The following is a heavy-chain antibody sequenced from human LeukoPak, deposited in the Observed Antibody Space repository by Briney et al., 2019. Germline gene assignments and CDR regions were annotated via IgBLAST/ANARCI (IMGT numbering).Heavy chain of an antibody. CDR2: IYYSGST. CDR1: GGSISSHY. CDR3: ARVFGSYCSSTSCDFDY. D-gene: IGHD2-2*01. J-gene: IGHJ4*02. Sequence: SETLSLTCTVSGGSISSHYWSWIRQPPGKGLEWIGYIYYSGSTNYNPSLQSRVTISVDTSKNQFSLKLSSVHAADPAVYYCARVFGSYCSSTSCDFDYWGQGTLVTVSS. V-gene: IGHV4-59*11.